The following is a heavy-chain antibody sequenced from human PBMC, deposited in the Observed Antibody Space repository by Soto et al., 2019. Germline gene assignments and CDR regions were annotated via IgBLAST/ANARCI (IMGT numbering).Heavy chain of an antibody. Sequence: ASVKVSCKASGYTFTSYYMHWVRQAPGQGLEWMGIINPSGGSTSYAQKFQGRVTMTRDTSTSTVYMELSSLRSEDTAVYYCARGLIGYSSSWYQVYFDYWGQGTLVTVSS. CDR1: GYTFTSYY. J-gene: IGHJ4*02. CDR3: ARGLIGYSSSWYQVYFDY. CDR2: INPSGGST. V-gene: IGHV1-46*03. D-gene: IGHD6-13*01.